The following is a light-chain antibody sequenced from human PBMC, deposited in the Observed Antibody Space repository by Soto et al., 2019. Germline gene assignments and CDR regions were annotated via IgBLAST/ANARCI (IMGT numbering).Light chain of an antibody. Sequence: ETVLTQSPATLSLSPGERVTLSCRASQSVSSYLAWYQQKPGQAPRLLIYDASNRATGIPARFSGSGSGTDFTLTISSLEPEDSAVYYCQQRSNWPPTWTFGQGTKVEIK. V-gene: IGKV3-11*01. CDR2: DAS. CDR1: QSVSSY. J-gene: IGKJ1*01. CDR3: QQRSNWPPTWT.